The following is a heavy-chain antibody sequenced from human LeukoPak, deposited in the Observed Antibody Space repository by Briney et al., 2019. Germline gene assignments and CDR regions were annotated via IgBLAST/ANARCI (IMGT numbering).Heavy chain of an antibody. Sequence: ASVKVSCKASGYTFTGYYMHWVRQAPGQGLEWMGRINPNSGGTNYAQKFQGRVTMTRDTSISTAYMELRSLRSDDTAVYYCARDLELRYFDWLLPPAVYYYYGMDVWAKGPRSPSP. CDR1: GYTFTGYY. CDR3: ARDLELRYFDWLLPPAVYYYYGMDV. J-gene: IGHJ6*02. D-gene: IGHD3-9*01. CDR2: INPNSGGT. V-gene: IGHV1-2*06.